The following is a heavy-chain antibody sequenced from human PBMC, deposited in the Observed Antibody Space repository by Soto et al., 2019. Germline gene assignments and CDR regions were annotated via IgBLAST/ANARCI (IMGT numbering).Heavy chain of an antibody. D-gene: IGHD6-19*01. J-gene: IGHJ4*02. V-gene: IGHV3-48*02. CDR1: GFTFSIYS. CDR2: ITSDTLTI. CDR3: ARSVEGHFDY. Sequence: GGSLRLSCAASGFTFSIYSMNWVRQAPGKGLEWFSYITSDTLTIKYTDSVKGRFTISRDNAKNSVYLQMNSLRDEDTAVYFCARSVEGHFDYWGQGTVVTVSS.